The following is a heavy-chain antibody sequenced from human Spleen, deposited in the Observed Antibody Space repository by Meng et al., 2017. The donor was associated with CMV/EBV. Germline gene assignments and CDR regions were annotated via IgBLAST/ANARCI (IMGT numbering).Heavy chain of an antibody. CDR1: GGTFSSNY. CDR3: ARDPYYYDSSDAFYGLDV. J-gene: IGHJ6*02. Sequence: SCKASGGTFSSNYMSWVRQAPGKGLEWVSVIYGGGTTYYADSVKGRFTISRDNSRNTLYLQMTSLRAEDTAVYYCARDPYYYDSSDAFYGLDVWGQGTTVTVSS. CDR2: IYGGGTT. D-gene: IGHD3-22*01. V-gene: IGHV3-53*01.